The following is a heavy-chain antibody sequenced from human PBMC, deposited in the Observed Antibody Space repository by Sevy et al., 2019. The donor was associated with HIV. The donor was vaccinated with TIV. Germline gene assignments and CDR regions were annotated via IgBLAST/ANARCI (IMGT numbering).Heavy chain of an antibody. Sequence: GGSLRLSCAASGFTFSSYGMHWVRQAPGKGLEWVAVIWYDGSNKYYVDSVKGRFTISRDNSKNTLYLQMNSLRAEDTAVYYCAREASIAARLMGYWGQGTLVTVSS. CDR3: AREASIAARLMGY. D-gene: IGHD6-6*01. V-gene: IGHV3-33*01. CDR2: IWYDGSNK. J-gene: IGHJ4*02. CDR1: GFTFSSYG.